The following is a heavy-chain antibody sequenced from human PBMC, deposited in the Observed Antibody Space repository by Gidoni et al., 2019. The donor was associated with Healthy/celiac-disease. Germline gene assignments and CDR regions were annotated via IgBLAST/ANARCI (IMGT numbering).Heavy chain of an antibody. CDR3: ARDLGEQQLLYFDY. CDR2: IIPIVGTA. Sequence: QVQLVQSWAEVKKPGSSVKGSCQASGGTFSSYSISWVRQAPGQGLEWMGGIIPIVGTANYAQKFQGRVTITADKSTSTAYMELSSLRSEDTAVYYCARDLGEQQLLYFDYWGQGTRVTVSS. V-gene: IGHV1-69*06. D-gene: IGHD6-13*01. J-gene: IGHJ4*02. CDR1: GGTFSSYS.